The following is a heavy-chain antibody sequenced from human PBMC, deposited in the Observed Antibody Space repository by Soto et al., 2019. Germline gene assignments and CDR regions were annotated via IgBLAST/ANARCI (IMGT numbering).Heavy chain of an antibody. Sequence: PSETLSLTCAVYGGSFSGYYWSWIRQPPGKGLEWIGEINHSGSTNYNPSLKSRVTISVDTSKNQFSLKLSSVTAADTAVYYCARRSGSSSWYRYGNWFDPWGQGTLVTVSS. CDR1: GGSFSGYY. D-gene: IGHD6-13*01. J-gene: IGHJ5*02. CDR3: ARRSGSSSWYRYGNWFDP. V-gene: IGHV4-34*01. CDR2: INHSGST.